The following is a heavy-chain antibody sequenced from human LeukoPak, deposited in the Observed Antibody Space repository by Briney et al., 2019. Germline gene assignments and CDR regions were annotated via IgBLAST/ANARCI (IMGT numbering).Heavy chain of an antibody. J-gene: IGHJ4*02. CDR2: IIPILGIA. D-gene: IGHD6-13*01. Sequence: GSSVKVSCKASGGTFSSYAISWVRQAPGQGLEWMGRIIPILGIANYAQKFQGRVTITADKSTSTAYMELSSLRSEDTAVYYCARGVGSSSWYVPFDYWGQGTLVTVSS. CDR3: ARGVGSSSWYVPFDY. V-gene: IGHV1-69*04. CDR1: GGTFSSYA.